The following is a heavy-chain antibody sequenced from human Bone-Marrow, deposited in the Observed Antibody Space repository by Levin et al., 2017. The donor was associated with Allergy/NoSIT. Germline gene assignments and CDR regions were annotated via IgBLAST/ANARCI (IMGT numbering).Heavy chain of an antibody. CDR2: INPSTGGR. CDR3: ARDSGNYGADY. CDR1: GYTFATYY. D-gene: IGHD1-26*01. V-gene: IGHV1-46*01. J-gene: IGHJ4*02. Sequence: ASVKVSCKASGYTFATYYMHWVRQAPGQGLEWMGIINPSTGGRIYAQKFLGRLTLTRDTSTSTDYMELSSLRSDDTAVYYCARDSGNYGADYWGQGALVTVSS.